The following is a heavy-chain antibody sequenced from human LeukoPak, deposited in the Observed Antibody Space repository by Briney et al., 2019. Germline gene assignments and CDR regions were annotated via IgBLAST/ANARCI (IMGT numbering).Heavy chain of an antibody. CDR2: IYYSGRT. J-gene: IGHJ6*03. CDR3: SSHTYDDFWSGDRDLNVYYYMDV. CDR1: GGSISSYY. Sequence: SENLSFTCTVSGGSISSYYWSWLRQPPGKGLEWIGYIYYSGRTNYNTSLKSRVTISVDTSRSQFSLKLCSVTASDTAGYYCSSHTYDDFWSGDRDLNVYYYMDVWGKGTTVTVSS. D-gene: IGHD3-3*01. V-gene: IGHV4-59*08.